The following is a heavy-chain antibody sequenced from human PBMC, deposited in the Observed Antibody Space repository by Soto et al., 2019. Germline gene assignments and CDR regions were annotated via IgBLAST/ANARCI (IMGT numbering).Heavy chain of an antibody. D-gene: IGHD6-25*01. J-gene: IGHJ6*02. Sequence: SETLSLTCTVSGGSISSGDYYWSWIRQPPGKGLEWIGYIYYSGSTYYNPSLKSRVTISVDTSKNQFSLKLSSVTAADTAVYYCTRAQRLIYYNGRNVWAKGPRSPSP. CDR2: IYYSGST. CDR1: GGSISSGDYY. CDR3: TRAQRLIYYNGRNV. V-gene: IGHV4-30-4*01.